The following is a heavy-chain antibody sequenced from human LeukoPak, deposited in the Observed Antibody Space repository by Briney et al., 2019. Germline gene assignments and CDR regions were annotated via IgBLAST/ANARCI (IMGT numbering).Heavy chain of an antibody. CDR1: GGTISRYY. J-gene: IGHJ3*02. V-gene: IGHV4-59*01. CDR3: TRDRRRDLLHAFDI. CDR2: IDYIGST. D-gene: IGHD1-26*01. Sequence: PSETLSLTCTVSGGTISRYYWSWIRQPPGKGLEWIAYIDYIGSTNYNPSLKSRLTISLDASKNQFSLKPSSVTAADTAVYYCTRDRRRDLLHAFDIWGQGTMVTVSS.